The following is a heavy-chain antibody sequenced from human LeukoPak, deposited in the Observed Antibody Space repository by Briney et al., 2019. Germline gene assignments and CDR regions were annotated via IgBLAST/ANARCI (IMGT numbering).Heavy chain of an antibody. D-gene: IGHD3-9*01. CDR1: GGTFSSYA. J-gene: IGHJ4*02. CDR2: IIPIFGTA. Sequence: SVKVSCKASGGTFSSYAISWVRQAPGQGLEWMGGIIPIFGTANYAQKFQGRVAITADESTSTAYMVLSSLRSEDTAVYYCARDILTGYYLLDYWGQGTLVTVSS. CDR3: ARDILTGYYLLDY. V-gene: IGHV1-69*13.